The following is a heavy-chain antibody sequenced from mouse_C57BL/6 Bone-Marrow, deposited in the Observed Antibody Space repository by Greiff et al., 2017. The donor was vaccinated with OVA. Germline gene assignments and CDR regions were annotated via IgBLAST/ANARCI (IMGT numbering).Heavy chain of an antibody. CDR3: ALLPPY. J-gene: IGHJ2*01. CDR2: INPNNGGT. CDR1: GYTFTDYY. Sequence: EVQLQQSGPELVKPGASVKISYKASGYTFTDYYMNWVKQSPGKSLEWIGDINPNNGGTSYHQKFKGKATLTVYKSSSTAYMELRSLTSEDSAVYYRALLPPYWGQGTTLTVSS. V-gene: IGHV1-26*01. D-gene: IGHD2-12*01.